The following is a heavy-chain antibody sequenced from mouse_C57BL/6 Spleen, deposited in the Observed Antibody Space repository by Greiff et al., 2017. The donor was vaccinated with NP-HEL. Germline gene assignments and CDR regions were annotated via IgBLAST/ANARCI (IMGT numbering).Heavy chain of an antibody. Sequence: EVKLLESGPGLVKPSQSLSLTCSVTGYSITSGYYWNWIRQFPGNKLEWMGYISYDGSNNYNPSLKNRISITRDTSKNQFFLKLNSVTTEDTATYYCATYSNPFAYWGQGTLVTVSA. J-gene: IGHJ3*01. CDR2: ISYDGSN. CDR1: GYSITSGYY. CDR3: ATYSNPFAY. D-gene: IGHD2-5*01. V-gene: IGHV3-6*01.